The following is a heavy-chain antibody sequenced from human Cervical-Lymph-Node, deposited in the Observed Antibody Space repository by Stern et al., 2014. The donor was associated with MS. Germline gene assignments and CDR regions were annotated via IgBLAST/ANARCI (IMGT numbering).Heavy chain of an antibody. CDR1: GHSFTSHD. CDR3: ARAGSGWADDAFDI. J-gene: IGHJ3*02. Sequence: QVQLLQPGAEVKKPGASVKVSCKVSGHSFTSHDINWVRQATGQGLEWMGWMNPISGNTAYAQKFQGRVTMTRDTSTNTAYMELSSLRSEDTAVYYCARAGSGWADDAFDIWGQGTTVIVSS. D-gene: IGHD6-19*01. V-gene: IGHV1-8*01. CDR2: MNPISGNT.